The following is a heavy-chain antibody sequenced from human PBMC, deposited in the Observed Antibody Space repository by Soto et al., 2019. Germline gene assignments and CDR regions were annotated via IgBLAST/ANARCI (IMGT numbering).Heavy chain of an antibody. V-gene: IGHV1-46*01. J-gene: IGHJ6*02. CDR3: ARDSVSGGWLSQPGGMDV. CDR2: INPSGGST. Sequence: GASVKVSCKASGYTFTSYYMHWVRQAPGQGLEWMGIINPSGGSTSYAQKFQGRVTMTRGTSTSTVYMELSSLRSEDTAVYYCARDSVSGGWLSQPGGMDVWGQGTTVTVSS. CDR1: GYTFTSYY. D-gene: IGHD6-19*01.